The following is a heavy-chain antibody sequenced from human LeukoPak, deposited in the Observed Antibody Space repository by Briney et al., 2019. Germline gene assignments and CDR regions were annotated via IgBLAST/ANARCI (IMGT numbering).Heavy chain of an antibody. Sequence: SVKVSCKASGGTFSSYAISWVRQAPGQGLEWMGGIIPIFDSANYAQKFQGRVTISADESTSTAYMDLSSLSSEDTAVYYCARGDVGGFGQYFVYWGQGTLVTVSS. CDR1: GGTFSSYA. V-gene: IGHV1-69*13. CDR2: IIPIFDSA. CDR3: ARGDVGGFGQYFVY. J-gene: IGHJ4*02. D-gene: IGHD3-16*01.